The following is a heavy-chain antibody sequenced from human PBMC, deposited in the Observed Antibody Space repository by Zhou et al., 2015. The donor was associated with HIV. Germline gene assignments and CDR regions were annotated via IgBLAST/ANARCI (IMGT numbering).Heavy chain of an antibody. Sequence: QVQLVQSGAEVKKPGAAVKVSCKASGYTFTDYYVHWVRQAPGQGLEWMGWVNPKTGGINYAQKFKGRVTMTRDKSINTVYMELIRLKTGDTAFYFCARFTPVTSDWGQGTLVTVSS. CDR2: VNPKTGGI. J-gene: IGHJ4*02. CDR1: GYTFTDYY. V-gene: IGHV1-2*02. CDR3: ARFTPVTSD. D-gene: IGHD4-17*01.